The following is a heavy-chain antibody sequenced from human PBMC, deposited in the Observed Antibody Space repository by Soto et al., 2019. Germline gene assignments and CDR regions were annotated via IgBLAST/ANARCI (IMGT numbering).Heavy chain of an antibody. CDR1: GYTFTTYG. CDR2: ISTDKGHT. Sequence: GASVKVSCKTSGYTFTTYGISWVRQAPGQGLEWMGWISTDKGHTNYAQKFQGRVTMTTDTSTSTAYMELRSLRSDDTAIYYCARDQGITAVGVYSMCYNGMCGWGQGST. D-gene: IGHD2-8*01. CDR3: ARDQGITAVGVYSMCYNGMCG. V-gene: IGHV1-18*01. J-gene: IGHJ6*02.